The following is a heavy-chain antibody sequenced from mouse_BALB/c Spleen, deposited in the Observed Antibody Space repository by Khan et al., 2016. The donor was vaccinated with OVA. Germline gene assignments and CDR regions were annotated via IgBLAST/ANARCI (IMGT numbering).Heavy chain of an antibody. D-gene: IGHD2-14*01. V-gene: IGHV1-4*01. CDR1: GYTFTSYT. J-gene: IGHJ3*01. Sequence: QVRLQQSGAELARPWASVKMSCKASGYTFTSYTIHWIKERPGQGLEWIGYTNPSNGYTNYNQKFKDNATLTTDKSSTTAYLQLSSLTSDDSAVYNCVRDGAYHRNDGWFAYWGQGTLVTVSA. CDR3: VRDGAYHRNDGWFAY. CDR2: TNPSNGYT.